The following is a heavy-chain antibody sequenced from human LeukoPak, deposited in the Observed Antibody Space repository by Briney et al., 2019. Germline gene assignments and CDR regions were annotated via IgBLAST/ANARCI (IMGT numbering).Heavy chain of an antibody. CDR2: MNPITGST. D-gene: IGHD3-10*01. CDR1: GYTFSDYD. Sequence: ASVKVSCKASGYTFSDYDINWVRQAAGQGLEWMGWMNPITGSTGYVQKFRGRIIMTRDTSITTAFMELTSLTSDDTAIYYCARVKRFPTVWFDPWGQGTLVTVSS. J-gene: IGHJ5*02. V-gene: IGHV1-8*01. CDR3: ARVKRFPTVWFDP.